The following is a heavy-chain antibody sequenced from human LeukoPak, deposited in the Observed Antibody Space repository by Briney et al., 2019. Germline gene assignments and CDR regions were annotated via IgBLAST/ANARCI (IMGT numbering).Heavy chain of an antibody. V-gene: IGHV4-30-2*01. CDR3: ARNTMTTVTTWVFDI. D-gene: IGHD4-17*01. J-gene: IGHJ3*02. Sequence: SQTLSLTCAVSGGSISSGGSSWSWIRQPPGKGLEWIGYIYHSGSTYYNPSLKSRVTISVDRSKNQFSLKLSSVTAADTAVYYCARNTMTTVTTWVFDIWGQGTMVTVSS. CDR2: IYHSGST. CDR1: GGSISSGGSS.